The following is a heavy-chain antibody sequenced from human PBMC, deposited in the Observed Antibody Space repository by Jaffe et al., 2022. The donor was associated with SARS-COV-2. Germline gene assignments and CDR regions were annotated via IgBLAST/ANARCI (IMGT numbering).Heavy chain of an antibody. CDR1: GYSFSNCV. CDR2: ISVYDGRT. V-gene: IGHV1-18*01. CDR3: VRGGDYEFWSGADPEERGLFDY. J-gene: IGHJ4*02. Sequence: QVQLVQSGAEMKRPGASVRVSCKVSGYSFSNCVIIWVRQAPGQGLEWVGLISVYDGRTHYAQNLQSRVTMTADTSTTTAYMELRSLRSDDTAVYYCVRGGDYEFWSGADPEERGLFDYWGQGTLVSVSS. D-gene: IGHD3-3*01.